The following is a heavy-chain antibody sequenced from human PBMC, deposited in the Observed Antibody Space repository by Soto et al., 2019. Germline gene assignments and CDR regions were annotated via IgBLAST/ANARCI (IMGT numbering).Heavy chain of an antibody. J-gene: IGHJ4*02. D-gene: IGHD4-17*01. CDR1: GYTFTSYA. V-gene: IGHV1-3*01. CDR2: INAGNGNT. Sequence: QVQLVQSGAEVKKPGASVKVSCKASGYTFTSYAMHWVRQAPGQRLERMGWINAGNGNTKYSQKFQGRVTITRDTSASTAYMELSSLRSEDTAVYYCARSHDYGKFPLDYWGQGTLVTVSS. CDR3: ARSHDYGKFPLDY.